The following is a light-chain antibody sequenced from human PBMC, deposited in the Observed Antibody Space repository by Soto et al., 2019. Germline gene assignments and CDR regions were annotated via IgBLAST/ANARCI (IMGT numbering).Light chain of an antibody. CDR1: QSVSSN. CDR2: GAS. V-gene: IGKV3-15*01. J-gene: IGKJ5*01. Sequence: EIVMTQSPATLSLSSGERATLSCRASQSVSSNLAWYQQKPGQAPRLLIYGASTRATGIPARFSGSGSGTEFTLTIRSLQSEDFAVYYCQQYNNWPPITFGQGKRLEIK. CDR3: QQYNNWPPIT.